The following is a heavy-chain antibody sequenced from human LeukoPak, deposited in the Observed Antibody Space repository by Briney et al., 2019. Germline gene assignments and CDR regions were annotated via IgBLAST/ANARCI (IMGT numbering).Heavy chain of an antibody. CDR1: GFTFSIYW. CDR2: IKQDASEK. Sequence: GGSLRLSCAASGFTFSIYWMSWVRQAPGKGLEWVANIKQDASEKYYVDSVKGRFTISRDNAKNSLYLQMNSLRAEDTAVYYCARDRQFARIAARLYYFDYWGQGTLVTVSS. D-gene: IGHD6-6*01. CDR3: ARDRQFARIAARLYYFDY. V-gene: IGHV3-7*01. J-gene: IGHJ4*02.